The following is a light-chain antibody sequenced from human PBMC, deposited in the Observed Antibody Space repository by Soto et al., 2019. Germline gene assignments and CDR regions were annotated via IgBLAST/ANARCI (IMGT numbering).Light chain of an antibody. CDR1: QFVSSN. Sequence: DIVMTQSPATLSVSPGERATLSCRASQFVSSNLAWYQQKPGQAPRLLIYGASTRATGIPARFSGSGSGTEFTLTISSLQSEDFAVYYCQQYNNWLQGFGGGTKVDIK. V-gene: IGKV3-15*01. CDR2: GAS. J-gene: IGKJ4*01. CDR3: QQYNNWLQG.